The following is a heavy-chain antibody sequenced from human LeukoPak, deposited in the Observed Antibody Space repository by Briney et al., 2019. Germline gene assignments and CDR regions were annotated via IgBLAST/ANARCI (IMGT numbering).Heavy chain of an antibody. J-gene: IGHJ3*02. Sequence: PGGSLRLSCAASGFTFSSYAMHWVRQAPGKGLEWVAVISYDGSNKYYADSVKGRFTISRDNSKNTLYLQMNSLRAEDTAVYYCARVWEARETYRIAVAGGDAFDIWGQGKMVTVSS. CDR1: GFTFSSYA. CDR2: ISYDGSNK. CDR3: ARVWEARETYRIAVAGGDAFDI. D-gene: IGHD6-19*01. V-gene: IGHV3-30-3*01.